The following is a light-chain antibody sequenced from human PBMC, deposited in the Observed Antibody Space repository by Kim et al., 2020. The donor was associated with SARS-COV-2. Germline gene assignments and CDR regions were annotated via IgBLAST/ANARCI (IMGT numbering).Light chain of an antibody. CDR2: DNN. J-gene: IGLJ1*01. CDR3: GTWDSSLSAYV. CDR1: SSNIGNNY. V-gene: IGLV1-51*01. Sequence: GQKAATPCSGSSSNIGNNYVSWYQQLPGTAPKLLIYDNNKRPSGIPDRFAGSKSGTSATLGITGLQTGDEADYYCGTWDSSLSAYVFGTGTKVTVL.